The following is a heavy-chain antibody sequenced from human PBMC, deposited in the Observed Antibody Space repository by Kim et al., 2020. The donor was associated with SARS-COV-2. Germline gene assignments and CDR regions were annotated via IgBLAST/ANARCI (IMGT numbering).Heavy chain of an antibody. CDR3: ARDLGSRGYSYGGYYYGMDV. V-gene: IGHV3-30*07. D-gene: IGHD5-18*01. J-gene: IGHJ6*02. Sequence: RFTISRDNSKNTLYLQINSLRAEDTAVYYCARDLGSRGYSYGGYYYGMDVWGQGTTVTVSS.